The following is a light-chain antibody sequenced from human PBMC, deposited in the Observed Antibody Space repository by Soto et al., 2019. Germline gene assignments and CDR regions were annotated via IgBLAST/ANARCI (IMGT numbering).Light chain of an antibody. CDR2: GAS. V-gene: IGKV3-20*01. J-gene: IGKJ2*01. CDR1: QSVSSNC. Sequence: EIVLTQSPGTLSLSPGERATLSCRASQSVSSNCLAWYQQKPGQAPRLLIYGASSRATGIPDRFSGSLSGTNFTLTISRLEPEDFAVYDCQQYGSSPYTFGQGTKLEIK. CDR3: QQYGSSPYT.